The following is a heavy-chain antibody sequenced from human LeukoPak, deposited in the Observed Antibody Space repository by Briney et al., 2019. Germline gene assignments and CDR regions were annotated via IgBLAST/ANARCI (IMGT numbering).Heavy chain of an antibody. V-gene: IGHV3-30*02. CDR1: GFTFSSYW. Sequence: QPGGSLRLSCAASGFTFSSYWMSWARQAPGKGLEWVAFIRNVGNNKYHADSVKGRFTISRDNSKSTQYLQMNSLRAEDTALYYCVRDFEWGFDHWGQGTLVTVSS. CDR3: VRDFEWGFDH. D-gene: IGHD3-9*01. CDR2: IRNVGNNK. J-gene: IGHJ4*02.